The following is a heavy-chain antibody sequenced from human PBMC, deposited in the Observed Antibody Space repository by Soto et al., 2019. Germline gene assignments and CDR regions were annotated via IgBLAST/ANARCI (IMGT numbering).Heavy chain of an antibody. CDR1: GGTFSSYA. V-gene: IGHV1-69*13. J-gene: IGHJ1*01. Sequence: GASVKVSWKASGGTFSSYAISWVRQAPGQGLEWMGGIIPIFGTANYAQKFQGRVTITADESTSTAYMELSSLRSEDTAVYYCASPYAACFYSRAAGAEYFQHWGQGTLVTVSS. CDR3: ASPYAACFYSRAAGAEYFQH. CDR2: IIPIFGTA. D-gene: IGHD6-13*01.